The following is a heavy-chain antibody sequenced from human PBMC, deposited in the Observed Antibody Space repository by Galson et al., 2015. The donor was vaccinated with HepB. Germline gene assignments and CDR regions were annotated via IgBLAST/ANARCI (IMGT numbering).Heavy chain of an antibody. Sequence: SVKVSCKASGYSFTNYGITWVRQAPGQGLEWMGWISPYNGITNYAQNLQGRVTMTADTSTTTAFMELRGLKSDDTAVYYCAREEGVAVGTDTLDFWGQGTLLTVSS. CDR3: AREEGVAVGTDTLDF. J-gene: IGHJ4*02. D-gene: IGHD6-13*01. CDR2: ISPYNGIT. CDR1: GYSFTNYG. V-gene: IGHV1-18*01.